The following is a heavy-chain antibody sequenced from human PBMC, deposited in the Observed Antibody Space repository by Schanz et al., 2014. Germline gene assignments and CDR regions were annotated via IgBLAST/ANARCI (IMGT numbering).Heavy chain of an antibody. Sequence: VQLLESGGALVQPGGSLRLSCSASGFTFSTYAMSWVRQAPGKGLEWVAVIWYDGTDRYYADSVKGRFTISRDNSKNTLYLQMNSLRAEDTAVYYCAKDGRLPYYGTGSDFDYWGQGTLVNVSS. J-gene: IGHJ4*02. V-gene: IGHV3-33*06. CDR3: AKDGRLPYYGTGSDFDY. CDR2: IWYDGTDR. CDR1: GFTFSTYA. D-gene: IGHD3-22*01.